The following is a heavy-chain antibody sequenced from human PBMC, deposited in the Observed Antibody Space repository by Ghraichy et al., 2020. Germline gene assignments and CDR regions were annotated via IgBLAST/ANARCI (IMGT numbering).Heavy chain of an antibody. D-gene: IGHD3-10*01. V-gene: IGHV4-34*01. CDR1: GGSFSGYY. J-gene: IGHJ1*01. CDR2: INHSGST. CDR3: ARGRATMVRGVIMWVFQH. Sequence: SETLSLTCAVYGGSFSGYYWSWIRQPPGKGLEWIGEINHSGSTNYNPSLKSRVTISVDTSKNQFSLKLSSVTAADTAVYYCARGRATMVRGVIMWVFQHCGHGILVTVSS.